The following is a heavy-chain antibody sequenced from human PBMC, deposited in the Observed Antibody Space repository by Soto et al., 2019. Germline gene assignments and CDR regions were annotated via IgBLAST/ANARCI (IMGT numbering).Heavy chain of an antibody. CDR2: ISGSGGST. CDR3: AKDLMAFIASDP. Sequence: EVQLLESGGGLVQPGGSLRLSCAASGFTFSSYAMSWVRQAPGTGLEWVSAISGSGGSTYYADSEKGRFTISRDNSKNTLYLQMNSLLAEDTDVYYCAKDLMAFIASDPGGKGPLVTVSS. J-gene: IGHJ5*01. D-gene: IGHD2-8*01. CDR1: GFTFSSYA. V-gene: IGHV3-23*01.